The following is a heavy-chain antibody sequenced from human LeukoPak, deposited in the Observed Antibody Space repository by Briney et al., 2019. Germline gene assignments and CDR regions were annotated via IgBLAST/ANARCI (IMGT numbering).Heavy chain of an antibody. CDR2: INPGGSSI. CDR1: GFTFSDYY. V-gene: IGHV3-74*01. Sequence: GGSLRLSCAASGFTFSDYYMSWIRQAPGKGLVWVARINPGGSSITYADSVKGRFTISRDNAKNTLYLQMDSLRADDTGVYYCARSNQADDYWGQGTLVTVSS. CDR3: ARSNQADDY. J-gene: IGHJ4*02. D-gene: IGHD1-14*01.